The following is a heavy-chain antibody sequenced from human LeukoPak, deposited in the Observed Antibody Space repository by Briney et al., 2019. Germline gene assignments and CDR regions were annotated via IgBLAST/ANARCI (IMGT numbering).Heavy chain of an antibody. CDR1: GYTFTNYW. D-gene: IGHD5-12*01. V-gene: IGHV5-51*01. J-gene: IGHJ3*02. CDR3: ARQGVSGPGAFDI. Sequence: RGESLKISCQGSGYTFTNYWIIWVRQMPGKGLESMGIIYPGDSDTRYSPSFQGQVTISADKSISTAYLQWSSLKASDTAMYYCARQGVSGPGAFDIWGQGTMVTVSS. CDR2: IYPGDSDT.